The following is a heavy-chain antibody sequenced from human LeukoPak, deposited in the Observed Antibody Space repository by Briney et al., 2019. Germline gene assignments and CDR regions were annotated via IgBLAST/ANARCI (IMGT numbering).Heavy chain of an antibody. Sequence: GSLRLSCAASGFTFSSYWMHWVRQAPGKGLVWVSRIKSDGSTDYADSVKGRFTISRDNAKNTLSLQMNSLRAEDTGVYYCARAPSEIGGYYPEYFRHWGQGTLVTVSS. D-gene: IGHD3-22*01. CDR3: ARAPSEIGGYYPEYFRH. CDR1: GFTFSSYW. V-gene: IGHV3-74*01. J-gene: IGHJ1*01. CDR2: IKSDGST.